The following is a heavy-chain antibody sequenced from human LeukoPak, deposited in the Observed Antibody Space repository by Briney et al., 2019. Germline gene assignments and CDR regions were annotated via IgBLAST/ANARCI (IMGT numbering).Heavy chain of an antibody. CDR1: GFTFSSYA. D-gene: IGHD3-22*01. Sequence: GRSLRLSCAASGFTFSSYAMHWVRQAPGKGLEWVAVISYDGSNKYYADSVKGRFTISRDNSKNTLYLQMNSLRAEDTAVYYCARAGYDSSWGGAFDIWGQGTMVTVSS. V-gene: IGHV3-30-3*01. J-gene: IGHJ3*02. CDR3: ARAGYDSSWGGAFDI. CDR2: ISYDGSNK.